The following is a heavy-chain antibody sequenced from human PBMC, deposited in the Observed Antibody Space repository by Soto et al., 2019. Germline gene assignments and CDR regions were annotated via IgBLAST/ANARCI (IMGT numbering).Heavy chain of an antibody. CDR1: GDSVSTNSYS. CDR2: IYSSENT. D-gene: IGHD3-10*01. Sequence: SETLSLTCTVSGDSVSTNSYSWGWIRQSPGKGLEWIGTIYSSENTYYNPSLLSRVTISVDTSKNEFSLRLSSVTAADTAVYYCARHGYYYGSGSYGDYFDYWGQGTLVTVSS. J-gene: IGHJ4*02. V-gene: IGHV4-39*01. CDR3: ARHGYYYGSGSYGDYFDY.